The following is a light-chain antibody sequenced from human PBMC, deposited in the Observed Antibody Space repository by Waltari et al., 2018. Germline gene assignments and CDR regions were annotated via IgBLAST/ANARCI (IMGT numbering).Light chain of an antibody. CDR3: SAWDSSLSAWV. CDR1: SNNVGNQG. J-gene: IGLJ3*02. Sequence: QAGLTQPPSVSKDLRQTATLTCTGKSNNVGNQGAAWLQQHQGHPPKLLSYRNNNRPSGISERFSASTSGNTASLTISGLQPEDEADYYCSAWDSSLSAWVFGGGTKLTVL. CDR2: RNN. V-gene: IGLV10-54*04.